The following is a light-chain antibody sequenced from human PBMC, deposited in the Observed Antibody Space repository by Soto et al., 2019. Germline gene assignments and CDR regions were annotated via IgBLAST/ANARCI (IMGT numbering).Light chain of an antibody. Sequence: EIVLTQSPGTLSLSPGERATLSCRASQSISSSYLAWYQQKPGQAPRLLIYGASTRATGIPDRFSGSGSGTDFTLTISXXXXXXXXXXXXXQFRTFGPGTKVDIK. CDR1: QSISSSY. CDR2: GAS. V-gene: IGKV3-20*01. CDR3: XQFRT. J-gene: IGKJ3*01.